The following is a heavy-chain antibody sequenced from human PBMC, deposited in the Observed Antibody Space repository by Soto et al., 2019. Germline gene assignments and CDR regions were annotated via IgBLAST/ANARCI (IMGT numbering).Heavy chain of an antibody. Sequence: QVQLVESGGGVVQPGRSLRLSCAASGFTFSSYGMHWVRQAPGKGLEWVAVISYDGSNKYYADSVKGRFTISRDNSKNTLYLQMNSLRAEDTAVYYCAKAPGQWLVYWYFDLWGRGTLVTVSS. J-gene: IGHJ2*01. D-gene: IGHD6-19*01. CDR3: AKAPGQWLVYWYFDL. CDR2: ISYDGSNK. CDR1: GFTFSSYG. V-gene: IGHV3-30*18.